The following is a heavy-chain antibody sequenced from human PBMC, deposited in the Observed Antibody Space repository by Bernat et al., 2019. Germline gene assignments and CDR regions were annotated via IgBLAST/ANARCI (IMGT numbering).Heavy chain of an antibody. CDR2: IWSDGNNK. CDR3: ARGYGYTWGNDDC. D-gene: IGHD5-24*01. J-gene: IGHJ4*02. V-gene: IGHV3-33*01. CDR1: GFTFTTYG. Sequence: QVQLVESGGGVVQPGTSLTLSCATSGFTFTTYGIHWVRQAPGKGLEWVAVIWSDGNNKYYVDSVKGRFTISRDNSESTVYLQMNSLRAEDTAVYYCARGYGYTWGNDDCWGQGTLVTVSS.